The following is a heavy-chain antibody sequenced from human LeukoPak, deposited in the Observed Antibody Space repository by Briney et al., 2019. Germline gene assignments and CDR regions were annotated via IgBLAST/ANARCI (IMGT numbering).Heavy chain of an antibody. Sequence: SETLSLTCTVSGGSISSSSYYWGWIRQPPGKGLEWIGSIYYSGSTYYNPSLKSRVTISVDTSKNQFSLKLSSVTAADTAVYYCAREGLMIVVPADWGQGTLVTVSS. CDR1: GGSISSSSYY. J-gene: IGHJ4*02. D-gene: IGHD3-22*01. CDR3: AREGLMIVVPAD. CDR2: IYYSGST. V-gene: IGHV4-39*02.